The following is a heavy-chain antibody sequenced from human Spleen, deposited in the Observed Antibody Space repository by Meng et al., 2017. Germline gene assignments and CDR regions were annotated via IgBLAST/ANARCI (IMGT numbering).Heavy chain of an antibody. CDR3: ARVSLQATIAAAGVVWFDP. Sequence: QVQLQESGPGLVKPSGTLSLTCAVSGGSISSSNWWCWVRQPPGKGLEWIGEIYHSGSTNYNPSLKSRVTISVDKSKNQFSLKLSSVTAADTAVYYCARVSLQATIAAAGVVWFDPWGQGTLVTVSS. CDR2: IYHSGST. CDR1: GGSISSSNW. V-gene: IGHV4-4*02. J-gene: IGHJ5*02. D-gene: IGHD6-13*01.